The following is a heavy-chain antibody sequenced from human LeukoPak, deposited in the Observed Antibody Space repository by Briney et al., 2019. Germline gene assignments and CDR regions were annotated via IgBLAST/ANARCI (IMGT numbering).Heavy chain of an antibody. J-gene: IGHJ5*02. D-gene: IGHD6-19*01. Sequence: SETLSLTCAVSGGSISSSNWWSWVRQPPGEGLEWIGEIYRSGSTNYNPSLKSRVTISVDTSKNQFSLKLSSVTAADTAVYYCARRRAVARRAWFDPWGQGTLVTVSS. CDR3: ARRRAVARRAWFDP. V-gene: IGHV4-4*02. CDR2: IYRSGST. CDR1: GGSISSSNW.